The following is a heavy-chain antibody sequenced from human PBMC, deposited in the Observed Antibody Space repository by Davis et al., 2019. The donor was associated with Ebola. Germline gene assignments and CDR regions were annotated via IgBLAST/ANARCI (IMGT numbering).Heavy chain of an antibody. CDR1: GGSISSYY. J-gene: IGHJ5*02. V-gene: IGHV4-59*12. CDR3: ARGRRHPLGWFDP. Sequence: SETLSLTCTVSGGSISSYYWSWIRQPPGKGLEWIGYIYYSGSTNYNPSLKSRVTISVDTSKNQFSLKLSSVTAADTAVYYCARGRRHPLGWFDPWGQGTLVTVSS. CDR2: IYYSGST. D-gene: IGHD1-1*01.